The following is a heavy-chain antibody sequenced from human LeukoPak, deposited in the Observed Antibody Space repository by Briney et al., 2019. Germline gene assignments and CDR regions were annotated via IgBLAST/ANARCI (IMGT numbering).Heavy chain of an antibody. CDR2: IGGSGAST. V-gene: IGHV3-23*01. CDR1: GFTFSTYA. CDR3: AKREAAIGVIDY. D-gene: IGHD6-13*01. Sequence: GGSLRLSCAASGFTFSTYAMGWVRQAPGKGLEWVSVIGGSGASTYYADAVKGRFTMSRDNSKNTLYLQMNSLRVEDTAVYYCAKREAAIGVIDYWGQGTLVTVSS. J-gene: IGHJ4*02.